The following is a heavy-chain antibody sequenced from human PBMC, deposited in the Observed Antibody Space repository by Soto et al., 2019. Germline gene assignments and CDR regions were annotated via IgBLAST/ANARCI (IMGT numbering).Heavy chain of an antibody. CDR3: ASGGSVTKLDYFDY. CDR2: IYYSGST. CDR1: GGSISSYY. Sequence: SETLSLTFTVSGGSISSYYWSWIRQPPGKGLEWIGYIYYSGSTNYNPSLKSRVTISVDTSKNQFSLKLSSVTAADTAVYYCASGGSVTKLDYFDYWGQGTLVTVSS. V-gene: IGHV4-59*01. J-gene: IGHJ4*02. D-gene: IGHD4-17*01.